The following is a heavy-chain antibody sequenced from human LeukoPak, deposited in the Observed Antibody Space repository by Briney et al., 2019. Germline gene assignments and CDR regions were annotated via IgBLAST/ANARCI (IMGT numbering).Heavy chain of an antibody. V-gene: IGHV3-48*04. CDR2: IGSSSSTI. J-gene: IGHJ4*02. D-gene: IGHD6-13*01. CDR1: GFTFSSYS. Sequence: GGSLRLSCASSGFTFSSYSMNWVRQAPGKGLEWVSYIGSSSSTIYYADSVKGRFTISRDNAENSLYLQTNSLRAEDTGVYYCAKSLYSSNWYGFFDYWGQGTLVTVSS. CDR3: AKSLYSSNWYGFFDY.